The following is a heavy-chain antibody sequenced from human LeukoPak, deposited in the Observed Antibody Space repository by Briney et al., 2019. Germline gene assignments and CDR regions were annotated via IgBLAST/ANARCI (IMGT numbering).Heavy chain of an antibody. CDR2: IYPDDSDS. CDR1: GYRFSSYW. Sequence: GESLKISCKGSGYRFSSYWIGWVRQMPGKNLEWMGLIYPDDSDSRYSPFFQGQVTISADKSISTAYLQWSSLKASDTAMYYCAIGGDSTTSCYRCFDYWGQGTLVTVS. J-gene: IGHJ4*02. V-gene: IGHV5-51*01. D-gene: IGHD2-2*02. CDR3: AIGGDSTTSCYRCFDY.